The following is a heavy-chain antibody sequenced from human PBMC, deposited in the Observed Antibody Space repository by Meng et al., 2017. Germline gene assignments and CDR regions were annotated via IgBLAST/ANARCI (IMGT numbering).Heavy chain of an antibody. V-gene: IGHV3-33*06. J-gene: IGHJ4*02. Sequence: GESLKISCAASGFTFSSYGMHWVRQAPGKGLEWVAVIWYDGSNKYYADSVKGRFTISRDNSKNTLYLQMNSLRAEDTAVYYCAKIRGELAAAGIHYWGQGTLVTVSS. CDR2: IWYDGSNK. CDR3: AKIRGELAAAGIHY. D-gene: IGHD6-13*01. CDR1: GFTFSSYG.